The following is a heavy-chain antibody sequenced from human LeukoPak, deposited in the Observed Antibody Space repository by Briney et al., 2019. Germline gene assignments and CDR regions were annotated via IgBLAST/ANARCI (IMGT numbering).Heavy chain of an antibody. CDR2: IFRDGST. CDR1: GFSVRTNY. D-gene: IGHD3-3*01. V-gene: IGHV3-53*01. CDR3: ARDFYDFWSGYWV. Sequence: GGSLRLSCAVSGFSVRTNYMSWVRQAPGKGLEWVSVIFRDGSTYYEDSVKGRSSISRDNSKNMVYLQMSNLRAEDTAVYYCARDFYDFWSGYWVWGQGTLVPVSS. J-gene: IGHJ4*02.